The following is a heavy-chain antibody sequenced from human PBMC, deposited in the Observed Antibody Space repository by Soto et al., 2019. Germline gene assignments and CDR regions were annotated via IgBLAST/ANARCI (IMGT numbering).Heavy chain of an antibody. CDR2: IYYSGST. Sequence: SETLSLTCTVSGGSISSGGYYWSWIRQHPGKGLEWIGYIYYSGSTYYNPSLKSRVTISVDTSKNQFSLKLSSVTAADTAVYYCARGTIVVVPDNWFDPWGQGTLLTVSS. V-gene: IGHV4-31*03. D-gene: IGHD2-2*01. J-gene: IGHJ5*02. CDR3: ARGTIVVVPDNWFDP. CDR1: GGSISSGGYY.